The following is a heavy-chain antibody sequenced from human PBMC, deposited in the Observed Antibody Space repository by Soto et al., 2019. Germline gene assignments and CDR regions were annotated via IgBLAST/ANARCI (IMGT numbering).Heavy chain of an antibody. Sequence: GGSLRLSCAASGFTFATYTMNWVRQAPGKGLEWVSGIYGSGDSTFYADSVKGRFTISRDNSKNTLYLQMNSLRVEDTAVYYCAFDFWGQGTLVTVSS. CDR3: AFDF. CDR1: GFTFATYT. CDR2: IYGSGDST. V-gene: IGHV3-23*01. J-gene: IGHJ4*02.